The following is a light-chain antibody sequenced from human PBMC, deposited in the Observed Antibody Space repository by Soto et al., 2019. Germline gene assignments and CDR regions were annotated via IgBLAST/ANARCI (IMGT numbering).Light chain of an antibody. J-gene: IGKJ1*01. CDR3: HHYGTSWT. CDR1: QSVNSNF. Sequence: EIVLTQSPCTLSLSPEERATLSCRASQSVNSNFLAWYQQKPGQAPRLLISGASSRATGIPDRFSGSGSGTDFTLTISRLEPEDSAVYYCHHYGTSWTFGQGTKVDI. V-gene: IGKV3-20*01. CDR2: GAS.